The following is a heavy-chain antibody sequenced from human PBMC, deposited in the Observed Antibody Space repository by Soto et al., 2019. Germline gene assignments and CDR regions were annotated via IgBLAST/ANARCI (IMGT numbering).Heavy chain of an antibody. V-gene: IGHV1-2*02. D-gene: IGHD5-12*01. CDR1: GYTFTGYY. J-gene: IGHJ4*02. CDR3: ARGTGGYDSFRTIDY. Sequence: QVQLMQSWAEVKKPGASVKVSCNASGYTFTGYYMHWVRQAPGQGLEWMGWINPNRDGTNYAQKFQGRVTMTRDTSISTAYMELSRLRSDDTAVYYCARGTGGYDSFRTIDYWGQGTLVTVSS. CDR2: INPNRDGT.